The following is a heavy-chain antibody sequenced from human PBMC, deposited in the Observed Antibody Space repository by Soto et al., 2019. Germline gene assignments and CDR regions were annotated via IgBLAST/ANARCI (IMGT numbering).Heavy chain of an antibody. CDR1: GFTFSSYG. CDR2: ISYDGSNK. Sequence: PGGSLRLSCAASGFTFSSYGMHWVRQAPGKGLEWVAVISYDGSNKYYADSVKGRFTISRDNSKNTLYLQMNSLRAEDTAVYYCAKDLGYDSGGYYYYGMDVWGQGTTVTVSS. D-gene: IGHD3-22*01. J-gene: IGHJ6*02. CDR3: AKDLGYDSGGYYYYGMDV. V-gene: IGHV3-30*18.